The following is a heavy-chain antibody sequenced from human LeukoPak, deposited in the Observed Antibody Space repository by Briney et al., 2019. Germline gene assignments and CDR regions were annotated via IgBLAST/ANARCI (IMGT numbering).Heavy chain of an antibody. D-gene: IGHD6-19*01. V-gene: IGHV3-7*01. CDR3: ARRIAVAGWYYFDD. J-gene: IGHJ4*02. CDR1: GFTFSSYW. CDR2: IKQDGSEK. Sequence: GGSLRLSCAVSGFTFSSYWMSWVRQAPGKGLEWVANIKQDGSEKYYVDSVRGRFTISRDNAKNSLYLQMDSVRAEDTAVYYCARRIAVAGWYYFDDWGQGTLVTVSS.